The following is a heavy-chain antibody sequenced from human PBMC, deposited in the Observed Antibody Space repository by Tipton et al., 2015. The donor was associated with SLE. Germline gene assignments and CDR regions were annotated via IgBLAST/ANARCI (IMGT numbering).Heavy chain of an antibody. D-gene: IGHD1-1*01. CDR3: ARLGTGIFDY. J-gene: IGHJ4*02. Sequence: TLSLTCSVSGDSINTYYWTWIRQSPGKGLEWIGNIYTSGSTLYNPSLESRVTISMDTSKNRFSLRLSSVTAADTADYYCARLGTGIFDYWGQGTLVTVSS. CDR2: IYTSGST. CDR1: GDSINTYY. V-gene: IGHV4-59*07.